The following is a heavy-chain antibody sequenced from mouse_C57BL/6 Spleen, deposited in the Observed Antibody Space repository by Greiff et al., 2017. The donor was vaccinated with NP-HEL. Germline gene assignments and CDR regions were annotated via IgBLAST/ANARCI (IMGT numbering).Heavy chain of an antibody. CDR3: ARDHSMIRRAMDD. V-gene: IGHV1-54*01. CDR1: GYAFTSYL. D-gene: IGHD2-4*01. CDR2: INPGSGGT. J-gene: IGHJ4*01. Sequence: QVQLQQPGAELVRPGTSVKVSCKASGYAFTSYLIEWVKQRPGQGLEWIGVINPGSGGTNYNEKFKGKATLTADKSSSTAYMQLSSLTSEDSAVYYCARDHSMIRRAMDDWGQGTSVTVSS.